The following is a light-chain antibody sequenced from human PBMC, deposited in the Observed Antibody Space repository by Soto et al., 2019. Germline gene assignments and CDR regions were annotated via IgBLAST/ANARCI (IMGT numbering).Light chain of an antibody. J-gene: IGLJ1*01. Sequence: QSALTQPASVSGSPGQSITISCTGTSSDVGGYNYVSWYQQYPGKAPKLMIYDVDTRPSGVSNRFSGSKSGNTASLTISGLQADDEADYYCSSYTNSNTLVFGSGTEVTVL. CDR2: DVD. V-gene: IGLV2-14*01. CDR1: SSDVGGYNY. CDR3: SSYTNSNTLV.